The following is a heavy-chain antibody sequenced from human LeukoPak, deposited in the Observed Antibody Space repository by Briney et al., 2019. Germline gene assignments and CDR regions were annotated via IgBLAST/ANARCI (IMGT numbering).Heavy chain of an antibody. Sequence: PGGSLRLSCAASGFTFSNYAMSWVRQAPGKGLEWVSAISGSGGSTYNADSVKGRFTISRDNSKNTLCLQMNSLKAEDTAVYYCAKYPDIVVVVSATYFDYWGQGTLVTVSS. J-gene: IGHJ4*02. CDR2: ISGSGGST. V-gene: IGHV3-23*01. CDR3: AKYPDIVVVVSATYFDY. CDR1: GFTFSNYA. D-gene: IGHD2-15*01.